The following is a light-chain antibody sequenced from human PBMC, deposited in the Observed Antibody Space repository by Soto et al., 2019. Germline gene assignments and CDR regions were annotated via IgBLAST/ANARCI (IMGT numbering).Light chain of an antibody. V-gene: IGKV3-20*01. CDR2: GAS. CDR3: QQYSSSPLT. CDR1: QKISSTV. Sequence: EIVLAQSPGILSLSPGERASVSCRSSQKISSTVLAWYQQKPGQAPRLLIYGASSRTTGIPDRFSGSGSGTDFTLTISRLGPEDFAVYYCQQYSSSPLTFGGGTKVDIK. J-gene: IGKJ4*01.